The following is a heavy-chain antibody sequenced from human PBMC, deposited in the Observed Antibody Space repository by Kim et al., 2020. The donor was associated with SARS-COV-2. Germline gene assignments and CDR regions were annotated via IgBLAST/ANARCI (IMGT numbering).Heavy chain of an antibody. CDR1: GGSISSSSYY. CDR3: AGRIAEHTYYYYGMDV. J-gene: IGHJ6*02. Sequence: SETLSLTCTVSGGSISSSSYYWGWIRQPPGKGLEWIGSIYYSGSTYYNPSLKSRVTISVDTSKNQFSLKLSSVTAADTAVYYCAGRIAEHTYYYYGMDVWGQGTTVTVSS. V-gene: IGHV4-39*01. D-gene: IGHD6-13*01. CDR2: IYYSGST.